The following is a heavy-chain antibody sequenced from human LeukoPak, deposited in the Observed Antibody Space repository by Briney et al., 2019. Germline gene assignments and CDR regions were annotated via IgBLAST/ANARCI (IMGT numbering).Heavy chain of an antibody. CDR1: GGSLGSDGYY. CDR2: IYHTGTT. V-gene: IGHV4-30-2*01. J-gene: IGHJ4*02. CDR3: ARDTSSSPTLDY. Sequence: SETLSLTCTVSGGSLGSDGYYWSWVRQPPGKGLEWIGYIYHTGTTYYNPSLKSRVTISVDRSKNQFSLKLSSVTAADTAVYYCARDTSSSPTLDYWGQGTLVTVSS. D-gene: IGHD6-6*01.